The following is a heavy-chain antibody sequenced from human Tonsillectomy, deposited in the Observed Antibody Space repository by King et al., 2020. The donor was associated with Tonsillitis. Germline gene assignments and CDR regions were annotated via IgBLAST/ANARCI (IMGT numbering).Heavy chain of an antibody. J-gene: IGHJ4*02. CDR3: ARNPGSSRFGYFDY. Sequence: QLVQSGAEVKKPGSSVKVSCKASGGTFSSYSISWVRQAPGQGLEWMGGIIPFFGTPKYAQTFQGRVTITADESTSTAYMELSGLRSEDAAFYYCARNPGSSRFGYFDYWGQGTQVTVSS. D-gene: IGHD6-13*01. CDR1: GGTFSSYS. CDR2: IIPFFGTP. V-gene: IGHV1-69*12.